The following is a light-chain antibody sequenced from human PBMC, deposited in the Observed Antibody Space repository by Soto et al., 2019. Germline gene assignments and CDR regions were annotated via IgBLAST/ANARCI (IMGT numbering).Light chain of an antibody. CDR2: AAS. CDR3: QKYKSAPFT. J-gene: IGKJ3*01. CDR1: QGISNY. V-gene: IGKV1-27*01. Sequence: DIQMTQSPPSLSASVGDRVTITCRASQGISNYLAWYQQKPGKVPKLLIYAASTLQSAVPSRFSGSGSGTDFTLTITSLQPEDVATYYCQKYKSAPFTFGPGTKVDIK.